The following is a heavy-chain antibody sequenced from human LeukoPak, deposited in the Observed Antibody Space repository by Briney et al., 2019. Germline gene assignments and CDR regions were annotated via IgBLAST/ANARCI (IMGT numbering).Heavy chain of an antibody. CDR1: GFTFSDYS. J-gene: IGHJ4*02. D-gene: IGHD3-22*01. Sequence: GGSLRLSCAASGFTFSDYSFNWVRQAPGQGLEWVSSVNTVSSYIYYADSVKGRFTISRDNAKNSLSLQMDSLRAEDTAVYYCVRLRRNSDRSGFFYYYDYWGQGTLVTVSS. CDR3: VRLRRNSDRSGFFYYYDY. CDR2: VNTVSSYI. V-gene: IGHV3-21*01.